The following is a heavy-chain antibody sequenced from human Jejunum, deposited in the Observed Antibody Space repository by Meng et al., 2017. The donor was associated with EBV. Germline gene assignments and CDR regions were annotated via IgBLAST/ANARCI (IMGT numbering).Heavy chain of an antibody. CDR3: TTVSDKGARDY. V-gene: IGHV3-23*01. CDR2: FGGSGGST. D-gene: IGHD2-21*02. Sequence: EVQMLESXGGLVQPGGSLRLSCTASGFTFSTYAMSWVRQAPGKGLEWVSSFGGSGGSTYYADSVKDRFTISRDNSKNTLYLQMNSLRTEDTAVYYCTTVSDKGARDYWGQGTLVTVSS. J-gene: IGHJ4*02. CDR1: GFTFSTYA.